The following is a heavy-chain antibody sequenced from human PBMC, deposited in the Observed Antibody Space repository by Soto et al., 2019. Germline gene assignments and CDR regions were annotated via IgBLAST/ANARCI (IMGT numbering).Heavy chain of an antibody. CDR2: IYYSGST. D-gene: IGHD3-10*01. V-gene: IGHV4-31*03. CDR1: GGSISSGGYY. J-gene: IGHJ4*02. Sequence: SETLSLTCTVSGGSISSGGYYWSWIRQHPGKGLEWIGYIYYSGSTYYNPSLKSRVTISVDTSKNQFSLKLSSVTAADTAVYYCARAVSGELFQFDYWGQGTLVTVSS. CDR3: ARAVSGELFQFDY.